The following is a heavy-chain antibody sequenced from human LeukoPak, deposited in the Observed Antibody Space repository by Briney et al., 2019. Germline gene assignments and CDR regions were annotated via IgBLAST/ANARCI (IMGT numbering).Heavy chain of an antibody. D-gene: IGHD3-22*01. J-gene: IGHJ3*02. V-gene: IGHV4-61*02. Sequence: SETLSLTCTVSAGSISSGDYYWSWVRQPAGKGLEWIGRIYSSGTNYNYNPSLKSRVTISIDTSKNQFSLRLTSVTAADTAVYYCVRGIGTSYDSSRDAFDIWGQGTMVSVSS. CDR2: IYSSGT. CDR1: AGSISSGDYY. CDR3: VRGIGTSYDSSRDAFDI.